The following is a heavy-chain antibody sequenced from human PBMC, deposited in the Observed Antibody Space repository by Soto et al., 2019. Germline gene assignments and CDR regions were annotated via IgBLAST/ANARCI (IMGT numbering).Heavy chain of an antibody. CDR3: ARASQCKSYFDCFAWLDY. J-gene: IGHJ4*02. CDR2: IYSSGET. V-gene: IGHV4-4*07. CDR1: SDSIGVLY. D-gene: IGHD3-9*01. Sequence: ASATLSHTSTVASDSIGVLYWTLHRQPTGKGLEWIGRIYSSGETNYNPSLTGRVIMSLDTSKNQFSLKLTSVTAADTAVYYCARASQCKSYFDCFAWLDYWGQGTLVPVAS.